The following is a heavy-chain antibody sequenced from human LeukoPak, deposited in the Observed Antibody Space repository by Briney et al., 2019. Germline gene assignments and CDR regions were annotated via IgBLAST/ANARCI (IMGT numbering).Heavy chain of an antibody. D-gene: IGHD4-17*01. CDR1: GGTFSSYA. V-gene: IGHV1-69*04. Sequence: SVKVSCKASGGTFSSYAISWVRQAPGQGLEWMGRIVPILGIANYAQKFQGRVTITADKSTSTAYMELSSLRSEDTAVYYCARDIDYGDYPTYWGQGTLVTVSS. CDR2: IVPILGIA. J-gene: IGHJ4*02. CDR3: ARDIDYGDYPTY.